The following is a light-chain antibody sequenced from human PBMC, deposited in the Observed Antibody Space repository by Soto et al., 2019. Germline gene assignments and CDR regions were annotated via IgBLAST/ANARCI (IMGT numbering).Light chain of an antibody. J-gene: IGKJ5*01. V-gene: IGKV3-11*01. CDR3: QQRSIWPIS. CDR1: QSVSSN. Sequence: EIVMTQSGASLSVSPGERATLSWRASQSVSSNLAWYHQKPGQAPRLLIYEASTRATGIPARFSGSGSGTDFTLTISSLEPEDFAVYYCQQRSIWPISFGQGTRLEIK. CDR2: EAS.